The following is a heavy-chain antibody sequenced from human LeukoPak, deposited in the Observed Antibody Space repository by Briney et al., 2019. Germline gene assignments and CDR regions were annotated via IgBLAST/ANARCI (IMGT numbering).Heavy chain of an antibody. Sequence: GESLKISCKGSGYSFSRYWIGWVRQLPGKGLEWMGIFYPGDSATRYSPSFQGQVTISADKSISTAYLQWSSLKASETAMYYCARHFGGDTSGPDYWGQGTLATVSS. D-gene: IGHD3-22*01. CDR1: GYSFSRYW. J-gene: IGHJ4*02. CDR3: ARHFGGDTSGPDY. V-gene: IGHV5-51*01. CDR2: FYPGDSAT.